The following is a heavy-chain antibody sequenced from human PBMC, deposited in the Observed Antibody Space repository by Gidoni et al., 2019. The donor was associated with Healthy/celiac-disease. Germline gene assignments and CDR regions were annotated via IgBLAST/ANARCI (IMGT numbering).Heavy chain of an antibody. CDR1: GFTFSSYG. CDR3: AKVIGAYGDSPRADGSDNWFGP. V-gene: IGHV3-30*18. J-gene: IGHJ5*02. CDR2: ISYDGSNK. Sequence: QVQLVESGGGVGQPGGSLRLSCAASGFTFSSYGMHWVRQAPGKGLEWVAVISYDGSNKYYADSVKGRFTISRDKSKNTLYLQMKSLRAEDTAVYYCAKVIGAYGDSPRADGSDNWFGPWGQGTLVTVSS. D-gene: IGHD4-17*01.